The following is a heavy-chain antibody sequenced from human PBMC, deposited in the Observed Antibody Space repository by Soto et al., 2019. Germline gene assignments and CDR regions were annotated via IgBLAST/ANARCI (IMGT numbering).Heavy chain of an antibody. V-gene: IGHV6-1*01. CDR1: GDSVSRNGAC. Sequence: PSQTLSLTCVISGDSVSRNGACWNWIRQSPSRGLQWLGRIYYRSKWFHDYAASVESRMPINPDTSRNQFSLQLNYVTPEDTAVYYCARVHCSAGTCLDGLNFWGQGTTVTVSS. D-gene: IGHD2-15*01. J-gene: IGHJ6*02. CDR2: IYYRSKWFH. CDR3: ARVHCSAGTCLDGLNF.